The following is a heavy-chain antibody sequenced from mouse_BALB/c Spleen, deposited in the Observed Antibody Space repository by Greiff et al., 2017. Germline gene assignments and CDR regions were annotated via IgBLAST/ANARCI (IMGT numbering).Heavy chain of an antibody. CDR3: ARRYGYEDWYFDV. D-gene: IGHD2-2*01. CDR2: ISSGGSYT. V-gene: IGHV5-6*01. CDR1: GFTFSSYG. J-gene: IGHJ1*01. Sequence: VQLKESGGDLVKPGGSLKLSCAASGFTFSSYGMSWVRQTPDKRLEWVATISSGGSYTYYPDSVKGRFTISRDNAKNTLYLQMSSLKSEDTAMYYCARRYGYEDWYFDVWGAGTTVTVSS.